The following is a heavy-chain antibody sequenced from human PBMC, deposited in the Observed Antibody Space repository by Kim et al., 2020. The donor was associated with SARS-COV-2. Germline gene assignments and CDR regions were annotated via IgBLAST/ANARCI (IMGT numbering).Heavy chain of an antibody. V-gene: IGHV3-23*01. J-gene: IGHJ4*02. D-gene: IGHD3-22*01. CDR3: AKHGSRGYFYFDY. CDR1: GFTFSYYA. CDR2: FSDSASTT. Sequence: GGSLRLSCAASGFTFSYYAMTWVRQAPGKGLEWVSTFSDSASTTYYADSVKGRFTISRDNSKNTLYLQMNTLRAEDTAVYYCAKHGSRGYFYFDYWGQGT.